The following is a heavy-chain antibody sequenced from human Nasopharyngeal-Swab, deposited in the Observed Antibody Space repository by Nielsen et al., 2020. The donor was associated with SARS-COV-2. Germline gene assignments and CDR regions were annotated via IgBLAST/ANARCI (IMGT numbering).Heavy chain of an antibody. CDR1: GFTFSGSG. V-gene: IGHV3-73*01. CDR3: SGGNYTLYY. J-gene: IGHJ4*02. Sequence: GESLKISCAASGFTFSGSGVHWVRQAPGKGLEWVGQIRSRDNFDAPAYAASIQGRFTISRDDSKNTAYLQMSSLKTEDTAVYYCSGGNYTLYYWGQGTLVTVSS. CDR2: IRSRDNFDAP. D-gene: IGHD5-24*01.